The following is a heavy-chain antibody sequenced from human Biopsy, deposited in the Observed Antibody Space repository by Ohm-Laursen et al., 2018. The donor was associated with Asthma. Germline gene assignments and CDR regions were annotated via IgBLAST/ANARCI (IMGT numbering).Heavy chain of an antibody. CDR2: IYSGGTS. V-gene: IGHV3-53*01. Sequence: SLRLSCTASGFTVSRDHMLWVRQAPGKGLEWVSVIYSGGTSHTADSARGRFIISRDFSRNKLHLQMHSLRVEDTAVYYCARGDSSGWSHYYFDYWGQGTLVTVSS. J-gene: IGHJ4*02. CDR1: GFTVSRDH. D-gene: IGHD6-19*01. CDR3: ARGDSSGWSHYYFDY.